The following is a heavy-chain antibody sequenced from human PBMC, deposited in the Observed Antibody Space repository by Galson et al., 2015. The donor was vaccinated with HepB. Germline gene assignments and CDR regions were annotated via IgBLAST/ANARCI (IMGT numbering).Heavy chain of an antibody. CDR2: IRSKAYGGTT. J-gene: IGHJ4*02. Sequence: SLRLSCAASGFTFGDYAMSWFRQAPGKGLEWVGFIRSKAYGGTTEDAASVKGRFTISRDYSKSIAYLQMNSLKTEDTAVYYCTRVPLWFGFDYWGQGTLVTVSS. D-gene: IGHD3-10*01. CDR3: TRVPLWFGFDY. V-gene: IGHV3-49*03. CDR1: GFTFGDYA.